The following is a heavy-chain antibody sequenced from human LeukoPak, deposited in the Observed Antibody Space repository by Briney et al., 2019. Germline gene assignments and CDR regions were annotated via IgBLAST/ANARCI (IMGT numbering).Heavy chain of an antibody. CDR3: ASGEVYFDY. V-gene: IGHV4-59*08. D-gene: IGHD3-10*01. J-gene: IGHJ4*02. CDR1: GDSISNYN. Sequence: PSETLSLTCTVSGDSISNYNWAWIRQPPGKTLEWIGYIYYYGTTTYNPSLRSRVTISVDTSKSQFSLKLNSVTAADTAIYYCASGEVYFDYWGQGILVTVSS. CDR2: IYYYGTT.